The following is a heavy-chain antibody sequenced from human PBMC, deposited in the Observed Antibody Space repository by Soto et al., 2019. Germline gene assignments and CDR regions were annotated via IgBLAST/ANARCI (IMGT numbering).Heavy chain of an antibody. Sequence: QITLKESGPTLVKPTQTLTLTCTFSGFSLSTSGVGVGWIRQPPGKALEWLALIYWNDDKRYSPSLKSRLTITKDTSKNQVVLTMTNMDPVDTATYYCAHRPLKYGSGTRLVGWFDPWGQGTLVTVSS. J-gene: IGHJ5*02. V-gene: IGHV2-5*01. CDR3: AHRPLKYGSGTRLVGWFDP. CDR2: IYWNDDK. CDR1: GFSLSTSGVG. D-gene: IGHD3-10*01.